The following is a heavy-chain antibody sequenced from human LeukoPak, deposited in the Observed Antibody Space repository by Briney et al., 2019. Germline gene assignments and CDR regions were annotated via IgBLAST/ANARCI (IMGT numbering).Heavy chain of an antibody. J-gene: IGHJ4*02. CDR2: ISSSGSTI. CDR1: GFTFSSYE. Sequence: GGSLRLSCAASGFTFSSYEMNWVRQAPGKGLEWVSYISSSGSTIYYADSVKGRFTISRDNSKNTLYLQMNSLRAEDTAVYYCARAYDSSGYYRYWGQGTLVTVSS. V-gene: IGHV3-48*03. D-gene: IGHD3-22*01. CDR3: ARAYDSSGYYRY.